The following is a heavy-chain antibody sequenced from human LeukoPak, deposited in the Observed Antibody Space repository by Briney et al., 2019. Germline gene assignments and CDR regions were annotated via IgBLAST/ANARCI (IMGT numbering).Heavy chain of an antibody. V-gene: IGHV4-34*01. Sequence: PSETLSLTCAVYGGSFTGYYWSWIRQPPGKGLEWIGEINHSGSTNYSPSLKSRVTISVDTSKNQFSLKLSSVTAADTAVYYCARINGRTIHFMVRGSTGALDYWGQGTLVTVSS. D-gene: IGHD3-10*01. J-gene: IGHJ4*02. CDR2: INHSGST. CDR1: GGSFTGYY. CDR3: ARINGRTIHFMVRGSTGALDY.